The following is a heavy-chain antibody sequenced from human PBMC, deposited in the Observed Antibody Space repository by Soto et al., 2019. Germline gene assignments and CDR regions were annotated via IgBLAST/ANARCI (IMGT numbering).Heavy chain of an antibody. Sequence: EVQLLESGGGLVQPGGSLRLSCAASGFTFSSYAMSWVRQAPGKGLEWVSAISGSGGSTYYADSVKGRFTISRDNSKNTLDLPMNRLRAEETAVYYCAKVRQGYSGYGFDYWGQGTLVTVSS. CDR3: AKVRQGYSGYGFDY. D-gene: IGHD5-12*01. CDR1: GFTFSSYA. V-gene: IGHV3-23*01. J-gene: IGHJ4*02. CDR2: ISGSGGST.